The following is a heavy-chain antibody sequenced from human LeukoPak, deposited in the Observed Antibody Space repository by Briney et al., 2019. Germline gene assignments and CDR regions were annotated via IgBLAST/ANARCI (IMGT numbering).Heavy chain of an antibody. CDR3: ARSDSSGFKNDY. J-gene: IGHJ4*02. D-gene: IGHD3-22*01. CDR2: MNPNSGGT. Sequence: GASVKVSCKASGYTFTNSDINWVRQATGQGLGWMGWMNPNSGGTNYAQKFQGRVTMTRDTSFSTAYMELSRLRSDDTAVYYCARSDSSGFKNDYWGQGTLVTVSS. CDR1: GYTFTNSD. V-gene: IGHV1-2*02.